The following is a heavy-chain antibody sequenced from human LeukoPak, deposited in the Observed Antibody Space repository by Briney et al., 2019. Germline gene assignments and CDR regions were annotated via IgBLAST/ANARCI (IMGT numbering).Heavy chain of an antibody. D-gene: IGHD1-7*01. CDR3: ARDRGITGTTRSYYYYYMDV. CDR2: ISYTGTYI. J-gene: IGHJ6*03. CDR1: AFSLNAYN. V-gene: IGHV3-21*01. Sequence: GGSLRLSCAASAFSLNAYNMNWVRQAPGKGLEWVSSISYTGTYIYYADSVKGRFTISRDNAKNSLYLQMNSLRAEDTAVYYCARDRGITGTTRSYYYYYMDVWGKGTTVTVSS.